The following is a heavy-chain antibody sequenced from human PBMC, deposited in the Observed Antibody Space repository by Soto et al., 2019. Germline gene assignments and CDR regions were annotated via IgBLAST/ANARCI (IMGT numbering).Heavy chain of an antibody. CDR2: ISAYNGNT. CDR3: AREAPGDYDSSGYYYDVELDY. V-gene: IGHV1-18*01. D-gene: IGHD3-22*01. Sequence: GASVKVSCKASGYTFTNYGISWVRQAPGQGLEWMGWISAYNGNTNYAQKLQGRVTMTTDTSTNTAYVELRSLRSDDTAVYYCAREAPGDYDSSGYYYDVELDYWGQGTLVTVSS. J-gene: IGHJ4*02. CDR1: GYTFTNYG.